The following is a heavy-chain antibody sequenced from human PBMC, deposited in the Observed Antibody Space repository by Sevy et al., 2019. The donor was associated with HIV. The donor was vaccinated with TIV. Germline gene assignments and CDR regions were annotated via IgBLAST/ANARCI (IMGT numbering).Heavy chain of an antibody. Sequence: ASVKVSCKASGGTFSSYAISWVRQAPGQGLEWMGGIIPIFGTANYAQKFQGRVTITADESTSTAYMELSSLRSEDTAVYYCARSGYSYGYWFDPWGQGTLVTVSS. D-gene: IGHD5-18*01. CDR1: GGTFSSYA. CDR3: ARSGYSYGYWFDP. J-gene: IGHJ5*02. CDR2: IIPIFGTA. V-gene: IGHV1-69*13.